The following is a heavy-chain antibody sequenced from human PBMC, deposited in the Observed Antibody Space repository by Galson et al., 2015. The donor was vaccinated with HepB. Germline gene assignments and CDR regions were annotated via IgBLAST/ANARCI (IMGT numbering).Heavy chain of an antibody. CDR3: ASSAYYDFWK. Sequence: SLRLSCAASGFTFSSYSMNWVRQAPGKGLEWVSYISSSSSTIYYADSVKGRFTISRDNAKNSLYLQMNSLRAEDTAVYYCASSAYYDFWKWGQGTLVTVSS. D-gene: IGHD3-3*01. CDR2: ISSSSSTI. V-gene: IGHV3-48*01. CDR1: GFTFSSYS. J-gene: IGHJ4*02.